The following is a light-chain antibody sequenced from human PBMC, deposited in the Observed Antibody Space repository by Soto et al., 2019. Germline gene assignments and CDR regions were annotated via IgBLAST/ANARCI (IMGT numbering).Light chain of an antibody. CDR1: QTISSW. Sequence: EIQMTQSASTLSGSVGDRVTITCRASQTISSWLAWYQQKPGKAPKLLIYKASTLKSGVPSRFSGSGSGTEFTLTISSLQPDDFATYYCQQSYSTPITFGQGTRLEIK. CDR3: QQSYSTPIT. CDR2: KAS. J-gene: IGKJ5*01. V-gene: IGKV1-5*03.